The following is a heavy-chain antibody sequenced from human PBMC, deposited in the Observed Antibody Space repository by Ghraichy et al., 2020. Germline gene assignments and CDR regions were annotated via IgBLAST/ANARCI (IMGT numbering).Heavy chain of an antibody. J-gene: IGHJ6*02. Sequence: SETLSLTCTVSGGSLSDYYWTWIRQPAGRGLEWIGRIQSSGRTNSNPFLKSRVTMSVDTSKNHVSLSLSSVTAAYTAVYYCARSRLYYDVLTGYSPNSYYGMDVWGQGTTVTVSS. CDR2: IQSSGRT. CDR3: ARSRLYYDVLTGYSPNSYYGMDV. D-gene: IGHD3-9*01. V-gene: IGHV4-4*07. CDR1: GGSLSDYY.